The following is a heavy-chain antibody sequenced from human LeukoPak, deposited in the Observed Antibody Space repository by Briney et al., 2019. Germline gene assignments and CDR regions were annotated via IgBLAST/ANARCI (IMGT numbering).Heavy chain of an antibody. CDR3: ARLYGTGRPADYFDP. J-gene: IGHJ5*02. D-gene: IGHD3-10*01. CDR2: IYYSGST. V-gene: IGHV4-28*01. Sequence: SDTLSLTCVVSGYSISSSNWWGWIRQPPGKGLEWIEHIYYSGSTQYNPFLKSRVIMSVDTSKNHFSLKLSSVTAGDTAVYYCARLYGTGRPADYFDPWGQGTLVTVSS. CDR1: GYSISSSNW.